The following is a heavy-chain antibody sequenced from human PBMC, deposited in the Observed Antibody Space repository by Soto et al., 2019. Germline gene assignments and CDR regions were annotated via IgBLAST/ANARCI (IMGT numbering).Heavy chain of an antibody. CDR1: GYTFTSYG. D-gene: IGHD2-2*01. CDR3: ARDSFIVVVPAPNWFDP. J-gene: IGHJ5*02. V-gene: IGHV1-18*04. Sequence: ASVEVSCRASGYTFTSYGISWVRQAPGQGPEWMGWISAYNGNTNYAQKLQGRVTMTTDTSTSTAYMELRSLRSDDTAVYYCARDSFIVVVPAPNWFDPWGQGTLVTVSS. CDR2: ISAYNGNT.